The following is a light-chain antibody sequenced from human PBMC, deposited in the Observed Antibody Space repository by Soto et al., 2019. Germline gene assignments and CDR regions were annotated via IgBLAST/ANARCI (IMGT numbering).Light chain of an antibody. V-gene: IGKV3-20*01. CDR2: GAS. J-gene: IGKJ1*01. CDR3: QQYGSSSST. CDR1: QSVSSSY. Sequence: EIVLTQSPGTLSLSPGERATLSCRASQSVSSSYLAWYQQKPGQAPRLLIYGASTRATGIPARFSGSGSGTEFTLTISRLEPEDFAVYYCQQYGSSSSTFGQGTKVDIK.